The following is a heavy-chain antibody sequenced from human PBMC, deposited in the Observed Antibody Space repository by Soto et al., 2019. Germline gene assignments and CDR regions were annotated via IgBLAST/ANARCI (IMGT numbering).Heavy chain of an antibody. V-gene: IGHV4-59*01. CDR1: GGSISSYY. CDR2: IYYSRST. Sequence: SETLSLTCTVSGGSISSYYWSWIRQPPGKGLKWIGYIYYSRSTKYNPSLKSRDTISADTSKNQFSLKLRSVTAADTALYYCARGPNYYDSSGYIDYWGQGTLVTVSS. D-gene: IGHD3-22*01. J-gene: IGHJ4*02. CDR3: ARGPNYYDSSGYIDY.